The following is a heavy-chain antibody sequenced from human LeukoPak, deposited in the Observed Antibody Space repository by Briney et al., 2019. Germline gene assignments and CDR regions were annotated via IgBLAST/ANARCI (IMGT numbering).Heavy chain of an antibody. D-gene: IGHD2-15*01. V-gene: IGHV3-21*01. CDR1: GFPFSSYS. CDR2: ISSSSSYI. J-gene: IGHJ4*02. Sequence: PGGSLRLSCVASGFPFSSYSMNWVRQAPGKGLEWVSSISSSSSYIYYADSLKGRFTISRDNAKNSLYLKTDSLRAADTAVYYCAKGGRSSGGSYYDYWGQGTLVTVSS. CDR3: AKGGRSSGGSYYDY.